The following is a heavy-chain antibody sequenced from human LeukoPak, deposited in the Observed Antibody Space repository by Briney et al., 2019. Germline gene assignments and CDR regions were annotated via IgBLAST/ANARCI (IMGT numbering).Heavy chain of an antibody. J-gene: IGHJ4*02. CDR2: VLYNGAT. Sequence: SETLSPTCIVSGGSISSSIYYWAWVRQPPGKGLEWIGTVLYNGATQYSPSLRSRVTISIDTSTNQFSLKLTSVTAADTAVYYCARVIFGGSYGDYFDYWGQGTLVTVSS. CDR3: ARVIFGGSYGDYFDY. V-gene: IGHV4-39*07. D-gene: IGHD1-26*01. CDR1: GGSISSSIYY.